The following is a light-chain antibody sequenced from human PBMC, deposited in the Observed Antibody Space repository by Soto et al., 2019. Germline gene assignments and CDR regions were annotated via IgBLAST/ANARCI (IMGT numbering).Light chain of an antibody. V-gene: IGKV3-15*01. CDR1: RSVTGN. J-gene: IGKJ1*01. CDR3: QQYNNWPPWT. Sequence: EIVLTQSPATLSVSPGESATLSCRASRSVTGNLAWFQHKPGQAHRLLIYHASIRATGVPARFSGSGSGTDFTLTISSLQSEDFALYYCQQYNNWPPWTFGQGTKVELK. CDR2: HAS.